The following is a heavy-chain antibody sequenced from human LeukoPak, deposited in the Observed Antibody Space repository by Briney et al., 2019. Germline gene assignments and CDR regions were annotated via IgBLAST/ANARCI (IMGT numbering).Heavy chain of an antibody. J-gene: IGHJ4*02. D-gene: IGHD6-19*01. Sequence: GGSLRLSCAASGFTFSTYWMHWVRQAPGKGLVWVSLINSGGDDTRYADSVKGRFTISRDDAKNTLYLQMNSLRAEDTAVYYCARRIGYSSGHSAVYYFDYWGQGTLVTVSS. CDR1: GFTFSTYW. CDR3: ARRIGYSSGHSAVYYFDY. CDR2: INSGGDDT. V-gene: IGHV3-74*01.